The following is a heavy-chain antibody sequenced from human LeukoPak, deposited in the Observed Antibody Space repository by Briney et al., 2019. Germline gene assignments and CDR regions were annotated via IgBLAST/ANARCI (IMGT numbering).Heavy chain of an antibody. J-gene: IGHJ4*02. CDR1: GFTFSSYA. V-gene: IGHV3-23*01. CDR2: ISGSGGST. Sequence: GGSLRLSCAASGFTFSSYAMGWVRQAPGKGLEWVSAISGSGGSTYYADSVKGRFTISRDNSKNTLYLQMNSLRAEGTAVYYCAKDKRLQPHYFDYWGQGTLVTVSS. D-gene: IGHD6-25*01. CDR3: AKDKRLQPHYFDY.